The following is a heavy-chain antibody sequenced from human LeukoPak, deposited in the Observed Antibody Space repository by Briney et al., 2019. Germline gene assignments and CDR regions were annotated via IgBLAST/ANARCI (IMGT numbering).Heavy chain of an antibody. CDR2: IIPIFGTA. CDR1: GGTFSSYA. V-gene: IGHV1-69*01. CDR3: ARARCGGDCYSIHWGFYFDY. D-gene: IGHD2-21*01. Sequence: SVKVSCKASGGTFSSYAISWVRQAPGQGLEWMGGIIPIFGTANYAQKFRGRVTITADESTSTAYMELSSLRSEDTAVYYCARARCGGDCYSIHWGFYFDYWGQGTLVTVSS. J-gene: IGHJ4*02.